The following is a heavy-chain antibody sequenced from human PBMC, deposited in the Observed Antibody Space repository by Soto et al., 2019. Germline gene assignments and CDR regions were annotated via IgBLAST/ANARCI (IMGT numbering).Heavy chain of an antibody. CDR3: ARDESSRWFASTPNGMDV. D-gene: IGHD6-13*01. Sequence: QVQLVQSGAEGKKPGASGKVSCKASGYTFTIYGISWVLQAPGHGLEWVGWISVYNGNTNYAQKPQGSVTMTTDTATSTAYMELRSLRSDDTAVYYCARDESSRWFASTPNGMDVWGQGTTVTVSS. V-gene: IGHV1-18*04. CDR2: ISVYNGNT. CDR1: GYTFTIYG. J-gene: IGHJ6*02.